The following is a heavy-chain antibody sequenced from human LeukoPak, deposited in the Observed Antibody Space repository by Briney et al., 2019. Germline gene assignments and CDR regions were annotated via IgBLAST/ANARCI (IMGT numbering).Heavy chain of an antibody. V-gene: IGHV3-7*01. CDR1: GFTFGTYW. J-gene: IGHJ4*02. D-gene: IGHD3-10*01. CDR2: INPDGSQT. CDR3: TRATGEWPTFDF. Sequence: GGSLRLSCAASGFTFGTYWMSWVRQTPGKGLEGVANINPDGSQTYYVDSMKGRFTISRDNAQNSLFLQMNGLRADDTAMYFCTRATGEWPTFDFWGQGALVAVSS.